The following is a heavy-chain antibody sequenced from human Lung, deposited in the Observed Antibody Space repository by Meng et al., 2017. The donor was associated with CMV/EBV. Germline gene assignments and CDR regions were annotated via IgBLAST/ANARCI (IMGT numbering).Heavy chain of an antibody. CDR3: ARLYCSGGSCYTIDY. V-gene: IGHV7-4-1*02. Sequence: QVQLVQFGAELKKPGASVKVSCKASGYTFTSYAMNWVRQAPGQGLEWMGWINTNTGNPTYAQGFTGRFVFSLDTSVSTAYLQISSLKAADSAVYYCARLYCSGGSCYTIDYWGQGTLVTVSS. CDR2: INTNTGNP. J-gene: IGHJ4*02. D-gene: IGHD2-15*01. CDR1: GYTFTSYA.